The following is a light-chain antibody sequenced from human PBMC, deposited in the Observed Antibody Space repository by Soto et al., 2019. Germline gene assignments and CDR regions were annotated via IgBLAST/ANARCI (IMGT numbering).Light chain of an antibody. J-gene: IGLJ2*01. CDR3: QSYDSSLSAL. Sequence: QSVLTQPPSVSGAPGQRVTISCTGSSSNIGAGYDVHWYKQLPGTAPKLLIYANTNRPSGVPDRFSGSKSGTSASLAISGLQAEDEADYYCQSYDSSLSALFGGGTKLTVL. CDR1: SSNIGAGYD. V-gene: IGLV1-40*01. CDR2: ANT.